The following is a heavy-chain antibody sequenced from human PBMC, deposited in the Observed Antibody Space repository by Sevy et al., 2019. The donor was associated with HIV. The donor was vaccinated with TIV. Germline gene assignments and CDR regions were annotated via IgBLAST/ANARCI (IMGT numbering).Heavy chain of an antibody. J-gene: IGHJ4*02. Sequence: SQTLSLTCAISGDSVSSNSAAWNWIRQSPSRGLEWLGRTYYRSKWYNDYAVSVKSRITINPDTSKNQFSLQLNSVPPEDTAVYYCARGGPSRRSPINFDYWGQGTLVTVSS. CDR1: GDSVSSNSAA. D-gene: IGHD1-20*01. CDR2: TYYRSKWYN. CDR3: ARGGPSRRSPINFDY. V-gene: IGHV6-1*01.